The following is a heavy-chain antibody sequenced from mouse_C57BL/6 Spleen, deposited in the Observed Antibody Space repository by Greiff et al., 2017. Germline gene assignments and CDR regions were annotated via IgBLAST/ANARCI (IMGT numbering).Heavy chain of an antibody. J-gene: IGHJ4*01. D-gene: IGHD3-2*02. CDR3: ARDQDDFYALDY. CDR1: GFTFSSYA. CDR2: ISDGGSYT. Sequence: EVQVVESGGGLVKPGGSLKLSCAASGFTFSSYAMSWVRQTPEKRLEWVATISDGGSYTYYPDNVKGRFTISRDNAKNNLYLQMSHLTSEDTAMYYCARDQDDFYALDYWGQGTSVTVSS. V-gene: IGHV5-4*01.